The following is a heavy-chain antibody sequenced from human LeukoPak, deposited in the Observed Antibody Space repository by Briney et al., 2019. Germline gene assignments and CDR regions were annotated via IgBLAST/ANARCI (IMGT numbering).Heavy chain of an antibody. J-gene: IGHJ4*02. CDR1: GFTFSNYA. D-gene: IGHD6-6*01. Sequence: GGSLRLSCAASGFTFSNYAMHWVRQAPGKGQEWVTFIRYDGSNKYYAESVKGRFTISRDNSKNTLYLQMSSLRAEDTAVYYCAKATHSSSSGAVDYWGQGTLVTVSS. V-gene: IGHV3-30*02. CDR2: IRYDGSNK. CDR3: AKATHSSSSGAVDY.